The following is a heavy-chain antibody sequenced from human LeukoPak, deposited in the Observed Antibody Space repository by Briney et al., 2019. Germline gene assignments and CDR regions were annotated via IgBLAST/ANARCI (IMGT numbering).Heavy chain of an antibody. Sequence: GESLKISCKGSGYIFSDYWINWVRQMPGKGLEWMGRIDPSDSYINYSPSFQGHVTISADKSISTAYLQWSSLKASDTAMYYCAMTGNSLPFDYWGQGTLVTVSS. J-gene: IGHJ4*02. CDR1: GYIFSDYW. V-gene: IGHV5-10-1*01. CDR2: IDPSDSYI. CDR3: AMTGNSLPFDY.